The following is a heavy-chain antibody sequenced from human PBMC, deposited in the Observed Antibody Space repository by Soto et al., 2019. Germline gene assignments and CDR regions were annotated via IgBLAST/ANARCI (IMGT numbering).Heavy chain of an antibody. J-gene: IGHJ3*02. Sequence: GGSLRLSCAASGFTFSNAWMSWVRQAPGKGLEWVGRIKSKTDGGTTDYAAPVKGRFTISRDDSKNTLYLQMNSLKTEDTAVYYCTTDLSPGIAAAGMIQGAADAFDIWGQGTMVTVSS. CDR3: TTDLSPGIAAAGMIQGAADAFDI. V-gene: IGHV3-15*01. CDR2: IKSKTDGGTT. D-gene: IGHD6-13*01. CDR1: GFTFSNAW.